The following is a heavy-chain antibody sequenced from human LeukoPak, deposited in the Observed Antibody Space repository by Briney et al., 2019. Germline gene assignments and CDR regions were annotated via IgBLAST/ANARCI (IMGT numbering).Heavy chain of an antibody. CDR3: AREVTHHVYYGMDV. CDR2: ISAYNGNT. CDR1: GYTFTSYG. V-gene: IGHV1-18*01. J-gene: IGHJ6*02. Sequence: ASVKVSCKASGYTFTSYGISWVRQAPGQGLEWMGWISAYNGNTNYAQKLQGRVTMTTDTSTSTAYMELRSLRSDDTAVYYCAREVTHHVYYGMDVWGHGTTVTVSS. D-gene: IGHD4-11*01.